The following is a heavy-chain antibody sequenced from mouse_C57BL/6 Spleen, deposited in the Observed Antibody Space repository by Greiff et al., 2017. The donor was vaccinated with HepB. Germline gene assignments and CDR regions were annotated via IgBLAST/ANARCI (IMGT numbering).Heavy chain of an antibody. Sequence: VQLQQPGAELVKPGASVKMSCKASGYTFTSYWITWVKQRPGQGLEWIGDIYPGSGSTNYNEKFKSKATLTVDTSSSTAYMQLSSLTSEDSAVYYCAGEEGCCYEGFAYWGQGTLVTVSA. V-gene: IGHV1-55*01. J-gene: IGHJ3*01. CDR1: GYTFTSYW. CDR3: AGEEGCCYEGFAY. CDR2: IYPGSGST. D-gene: IGHD1-1*01.